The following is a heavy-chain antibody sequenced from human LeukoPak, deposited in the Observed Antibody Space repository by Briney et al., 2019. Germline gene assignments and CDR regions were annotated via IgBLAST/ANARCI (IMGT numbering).Heavy chain of an antibody. J-gene: IGHJ4*02. CDR2: IYYPGNT. CDR1: GDSITNYF. Sequence: SETLSLTCTVSGDSITNYFWSWIRQPPGKGLEWIGYIYYPGNTNYKPSLKSRVTMSVDTSTNQFSLRLRSVTAADTAVYYCARGRVAYSAYYFDYWGRGTLVTVSS. D-gene: IGHD2-15*01. V-gene: IGHV4-59*01. CDR3: ARGRVAYSAYYFDY.